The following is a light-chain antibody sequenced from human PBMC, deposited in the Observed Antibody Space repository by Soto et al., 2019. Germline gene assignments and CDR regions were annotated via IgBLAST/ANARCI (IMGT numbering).Light chain of an antibody. Sequence: EIVLTQPPGTLSLSPGERATLSCRASQTISNSYLAWYQQKPGQAPRLLIYGASSRAIGIPDRFSGSGSGTDFSLTISRLEPEDFAMYYCQQYDRIPQFTFGHGTKVDIK. V-gene: IGKV3-20*01. CDR2: GAS. J-gene: IGKJ3*01. CDR1: QTISNSY. CDR3: QQYDRIPQFT.